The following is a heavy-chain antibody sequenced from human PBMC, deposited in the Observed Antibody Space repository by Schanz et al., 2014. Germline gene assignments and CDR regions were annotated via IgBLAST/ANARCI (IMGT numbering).Heavy chain of an antibody. Sequence: EVQLVESGGGVVRPGGSLRLSCAASGFGFDDYAMSWVRQAPGKGLEWVSAINGNGGITYYADPVKGRFTISRDNSKNTLYLQMKSLRVEDTAVCYCARGGRDGIRASNYFDSWGQGTLVVVSS. CDR3: ARGGRDGIRASNYFDS. CDR2: INGNGGIT. J-gene: IGHJ4*02. V-gene: IGHV3-23*04. CDR1: GFGFDDYA. D-gene: IGHD3-10*01.